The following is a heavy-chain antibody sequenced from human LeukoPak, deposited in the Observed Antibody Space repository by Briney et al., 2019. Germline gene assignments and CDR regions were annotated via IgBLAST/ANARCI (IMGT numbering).Heavy chain of an antibody. CDR2: INPDSGGT. CDR1: GYTFSVYH. D-gene: IGHD6-13*01. CDR3: ALILGGSWAFDY. V-gene: IGHV1-2*02. J-gene: IGHJ4*02. Sequence: ASVKVSCKASGYTFSVYHIHWVRQAPGQGLEWMAWINPDSGGTNYAQKFQGRVTMTRDTSISTAYLEVSSLRSDDTAVYYCALILGGSWAFDYWGQGTLVTVSS.